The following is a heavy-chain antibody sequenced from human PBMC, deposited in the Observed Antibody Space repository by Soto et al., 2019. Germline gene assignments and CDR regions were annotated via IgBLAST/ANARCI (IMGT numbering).Heavy chain of an antibody. Sequence: ASVKVSCKASGYTFTYYYMHWVRQAPGQGLEWMGIINPSGGSTTYAQKFQGRVTMTRDTSTSTVYMELSSLRSEDTAVYYCARGFSSGWPFGYWGQGTPVTVSS. CDR2: INPSGGST. CDR3: ARGFSSGWPFGY. CDR1: GYTFTYYY. D-gene: IGHD6-19*01. J-gene: IGHJ4*02. V-gene: IGHV1-46*01.